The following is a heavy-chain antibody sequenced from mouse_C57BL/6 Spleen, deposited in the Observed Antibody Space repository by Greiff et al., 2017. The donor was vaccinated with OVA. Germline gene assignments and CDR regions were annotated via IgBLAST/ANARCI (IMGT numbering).Heavy chain of an antibody. Sequence: VKVVESGAELMKPGASVKLSCKATGYTFTGYWIEWVKQRPGHGLEWIGEILPGSGSTNYNEKFKGKATFTADTSSNTAYMQLSSLTTEDSAIYYCARSHFYDYDVGYYAMDYWGQGTSVTVSS. CDR3: ARSHFYDYDVGYYAMDY. V-gene: IGHV1-9*01. D-gene: IGHD2-4*01. J-gene: IGHJ4*01. CDR1: GYTFTGYW. CDR2: ILPGSGST.